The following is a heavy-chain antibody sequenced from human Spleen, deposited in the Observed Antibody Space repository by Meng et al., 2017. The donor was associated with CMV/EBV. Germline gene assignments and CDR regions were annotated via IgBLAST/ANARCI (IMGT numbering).Heavy chain of an antibody. D-gene: IGHD2-2*01. V-gene: IGHV1-58*01. CDR2: IVVGSGVT. CDR3: AAVVSGYCTSTSCFDY. CDR1: GFTFSNSA. J-gene: IGHJ4*02. Sequence: SVKVSCKASGFTFSNSAVQWVRQARGQRPEWIGWIVVGSGVTDFAQNFQERVTITWDMSTTTAYMELSSLRSEDTAVYYCAAVVSGYCTSTSCFDYWGQGTLVTSPQ.